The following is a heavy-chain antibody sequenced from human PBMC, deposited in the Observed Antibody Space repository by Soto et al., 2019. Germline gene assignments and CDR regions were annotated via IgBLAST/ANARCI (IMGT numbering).Heavy chain of an antibody. J-gene: IGHJ6*02. D-gene: IGHD3-10*01. Sequence: PGGSLRLSCAASGFTFSSYSMNWVRQAPGKGLEWVSSISSSSSYIYYADSVKGRFTISRDNAKNSLYLQMNSLRAEDTAVYYCARDGGSVRVRGVIAVAKPYYYYGMDVWGQGTTVTVSS. CDR2: ISSSSSYI. CDR1: GFTFSSYS. V-gene: IGHV3-21*01. CDR3: ARDGGSVRVRGVIAVAKPYYYYGMDV.